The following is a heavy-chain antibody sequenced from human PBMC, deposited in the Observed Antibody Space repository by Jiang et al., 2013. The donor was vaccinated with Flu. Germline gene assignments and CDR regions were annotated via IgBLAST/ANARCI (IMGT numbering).Heavy chain of an antibody. J-gene: IGHJ6*02. CDR1: GYSFTSYW. CDR2: IDPSDSYT. CDR3: AREASLYYYYYGMDV. V-gene: IGHV5-10-1*01. Sequence: GAEVKKPGESLRISCKGSGYSFTSYWISWVRQMPGKGLEWMGRIDPSDSYTNYSPSLQGHVTISADKSISTAYLQWSSLKASDTAMYYCAREASLYYYYYGMDVWGQGTTVTVS.